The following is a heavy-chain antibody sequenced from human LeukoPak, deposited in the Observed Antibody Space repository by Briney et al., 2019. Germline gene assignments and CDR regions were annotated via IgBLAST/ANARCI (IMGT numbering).Heavy chain of an antibody. D-gene: IGHD5-12*01. CDR1: GYTFTGYY. CDR3: ARGRYSGYDYYGFDY. J-gene: IGHJ4*02. CDR2: ISAYNGNT. V-gene: IGHV1-18*04. Sequence: ASVKVSCKTSGYTFTGYYIHWVRQAPGQGLEWMGWISAYNGNTNYAQKLQGRVTMTTDTSTSTAYMELRSLRSDDTAVYYCARGRYSGYDYYGFDYWGQGTLVTVSS.